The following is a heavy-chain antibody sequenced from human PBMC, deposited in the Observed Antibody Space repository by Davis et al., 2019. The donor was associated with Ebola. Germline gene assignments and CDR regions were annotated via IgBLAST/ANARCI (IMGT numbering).Heavy chain of an antibody. D-gene: IGHD1-26*01. J-gene: IGHJ3*02. CDR2: LGTSADT. CDR1: GFIFSSYV. Sequence: PGGSLRLSCAASGFIFSSYVMSWVRQAPGKGLEWVSTLGTSADTYYADSVKGRFTISRDNSKNTLYLQMNGLRVEDTAIYYCAKDTSNIWFDIWGQGTVVTVSS. V-gene: IGHV3-23*01. CDR3: AKDTSNIWFDI.